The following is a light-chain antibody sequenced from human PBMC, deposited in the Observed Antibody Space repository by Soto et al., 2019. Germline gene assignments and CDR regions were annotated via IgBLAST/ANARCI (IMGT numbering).Light chain of an antibody. J-gene: IGKJ3*01. V-gene: IGKV3-20*01. CDR2: GAS. CDR3: HQYGSSPRFS. CDR1: QSVSSSY. Sequence: EIVLTQSPGTLSLSPGERATLSCRASQSVSSSYLAWYQQKPGQAPRLLIYGASSRTTGIPDRFSSSGSGTGFTLTISSVEAEYFAVYYCHQYGSSPRFSFGPGNKCDIK.